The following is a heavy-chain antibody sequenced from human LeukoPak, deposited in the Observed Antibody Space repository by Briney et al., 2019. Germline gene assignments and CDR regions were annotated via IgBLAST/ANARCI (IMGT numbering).Heavy chain of an antibody. CDR2: IHHSGST. CDR1: GGSISSGNYY. Sequence: PSETLSLTCTVSGGSISSGNYYWSWIRQHPGKGLEWIGYIHHSGSTYYNPSLKSRVIISVDTSKNQFSLKLNSVTAADTAVYYCASYGSGSYRFDPWGQGNLVTVSS. CDR3: ASYGSGSYRFDP. J-gene: IGHJ5*02. D-gene: IGHD3-10*01. V-gene: IGHV4-31*03.